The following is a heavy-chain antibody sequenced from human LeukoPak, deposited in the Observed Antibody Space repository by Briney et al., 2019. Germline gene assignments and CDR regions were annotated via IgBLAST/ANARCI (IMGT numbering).Heavy chain of an antibody. V-gene: IGHV1-69*06. J-gene: IGHJ6*03. Sequence: GASVKVSCKASGGTFSSYAISWVRQAPGQGLEWMGGIIPIFGTANYAQKFQGRVTITADKSTSTAYMELSSLRSEDTAVYYCATSGLELWTYYYYYYVDVWGKGTTVTVSS. D-gene: IGHD1-7*01. CDR3: ATSGLELWTYYYYYYVDV. CDR1: GGTFSSYA. CDR2: IIPIFGTA.